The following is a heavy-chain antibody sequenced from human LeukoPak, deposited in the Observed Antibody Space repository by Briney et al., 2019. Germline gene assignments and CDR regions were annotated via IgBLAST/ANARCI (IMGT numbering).Heavy chain of an antibody. V-gene: IGHV4-59*08. J-gene: IGHJ4*02. Sequence: PSETLSLTCTVSGAFISSYHWSWIRQPPGKGLEWIGYIYYSGSTTYNPSLKSRLTMSVDTSKNQFSLKPSSVTAADTAVYYCAADLLSGSYRFDYWGQGTLVTVSS. CDR2: IYYSGST. D-gene: IGHD1-26*01. CDR3: AADLLSGSYRFDY. CDR1: GAFISSYH.